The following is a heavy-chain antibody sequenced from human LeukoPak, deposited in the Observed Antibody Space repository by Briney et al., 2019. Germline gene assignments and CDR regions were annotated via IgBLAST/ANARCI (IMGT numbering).Heavy chain of an antibody. J-gene: IGHJ4*02. CDR1: GYTFTSYD. D-gene: IGHD3/OR15-3a*01. CDR2: MNPNSGNT. CDR3: ARSLDDNDLPDY. V-gene: IGHV1-8*01. Sequence: ASVKVSCKASGYTFTSYDINWVRQATGQGLEWMGWMNPNSGNTGYAQKFQGRVTMTRNTSISTAYMELSSLRSEDTAVYYCARSLDDNDLPDYWGQGTLVTVSS.